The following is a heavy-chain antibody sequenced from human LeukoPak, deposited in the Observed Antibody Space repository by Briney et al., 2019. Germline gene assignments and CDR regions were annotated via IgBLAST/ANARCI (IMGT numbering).Heavy chain of an antibody. Sequence: GGSLRLSCAASGFTFSDDYMSWIRQAPGKGLEWVSYISSSGSTIYYADSVKGRFTISRDNAKNSLYLQMNSLRAEDTAVYYCATYCGGDCYSLRGAFDIWGQGTRVTVFS. CDR1: GFTFSDDY. CDR2: ISSSGSTI. CDR3: ATYCGGDCYSLRGAFDI. V-gene: IGHV3-11*01. D-gene: IGHD2-21*02. J-gene: IGHJ3*02.